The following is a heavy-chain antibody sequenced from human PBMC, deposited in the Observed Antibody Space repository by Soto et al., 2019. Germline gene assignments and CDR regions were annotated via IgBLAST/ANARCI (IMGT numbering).Heavy chain of an antibody. CDR2: IYYSGST. CDR1: GGSISSSSYY. CDR3: ASRVLYGMDV. J-gene: IGHJ6*02. Sequence: SETLSLTCTVSGGSISSSSYYWGWIRQPPGKVLEWIGSIYYSGSTYYNPSLKSRVTISVDTSKNQFSLKLSSVTAADTAVYYCASRVLYGMDVWGQGTTVTVSS. V-gene: IGHV4-39*01. D-gene: IGHD3-10*01.